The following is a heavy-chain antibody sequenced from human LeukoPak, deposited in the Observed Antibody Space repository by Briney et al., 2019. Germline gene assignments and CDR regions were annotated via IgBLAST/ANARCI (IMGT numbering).Heavy chain of an antibody. D-gene: IGHD3-10*01. CDR2: IYYSGST. J-gene: IGHJ6*02. CDR3: ARKRMHGSFPYYYYYGMDV. Sequence: PSETLSLTCTVSGGSISSYYWSWIRQPPGKGLEWIGYIYYSGSTNYNPSLKSRVTISVDTSKNQFSLKLSSVTAADTAVYYCARKRMHGSFPYYYYYGMDVWGQGTTVTVSS. V-gene: IGHV4-59*08. CDR1: GGSISSYY.